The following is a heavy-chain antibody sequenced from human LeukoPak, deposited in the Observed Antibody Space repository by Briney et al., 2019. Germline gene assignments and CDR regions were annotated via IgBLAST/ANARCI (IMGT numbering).Heavy chain of an antibody. CDR2: IYYSGST. CDR1: GGSISSYY. V-gene: IGHV4-59*01. J-gene: IGHJ4*02. D-gene: IGHD4-23*01. CDR3: ARDTVDSSGLLI. Sequence: SKTLSLTCTVSGGSISSYYWSWIRQPPGKGLEWIGYIYYSGSTNYNPSLKSRVTISVDTSKNQFSLKLSSVTAADTAVYYCARDTVDSSGLLIWGQGTLVTVSS.